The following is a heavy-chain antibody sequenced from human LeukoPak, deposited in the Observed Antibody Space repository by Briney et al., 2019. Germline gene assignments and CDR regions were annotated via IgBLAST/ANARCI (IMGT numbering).Heavy chain of an antibody. CDR3: TTDFPNY. D-gene: IGHD2/OR15-2a*01. Sequence: GGSLRLSSEASGFTFSDTWMSWVRQAPGKGLEWVGRVKVKTDGGTTDYAAPVKGRFTISRDDSQNTLYMQMTSLKTEDTAVYYCTTDFPNYWGQGTLVTVSS. CDR2: VKVKTDGGTT. CDR1: GFTFSDTW. J-gene: IGHJ4*02. V-gene: IGHV3-15*01.